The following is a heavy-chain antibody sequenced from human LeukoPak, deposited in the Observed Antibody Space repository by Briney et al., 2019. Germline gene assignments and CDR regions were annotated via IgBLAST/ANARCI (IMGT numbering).Heavy chain of an antibody. CDR1: GGSFSGYY. V-gene: IGHV4-34*01. CDR2: INHSGST. CDR3: ARRRLYDYVWGSYRYTFGYFDY. J-gene: IGHJ4*02. D-gene: IGHD3-16*02. Sequence: PSETLSLTCAVYGGSFSGYYWSWIRQPPRKGPEWIGEINHSGSTNYNPSLKSRVTISVDTSKNQFSLKLSSVTAADTAVYYCARRRLYDYVWGSYRYTFGYFDYWGQGTLVTVSS.